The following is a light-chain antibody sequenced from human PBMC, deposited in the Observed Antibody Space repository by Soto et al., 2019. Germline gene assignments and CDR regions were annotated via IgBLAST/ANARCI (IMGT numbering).Light chain of an antibody. CDR1: QSIKRN. CDR2: AES. V-gene: IGKV3-15*01. Sequence: ATVSVTKRDRATLSCRASQSIKRNLAWYQQKPGQANRLIILAESARATGIGVRLSVSGSEMGFTLTIRIMKLQDAALDKCHQHHYWSWTVGQGTKVDIK. J-gene: IGKJ1*01. CDR3: HQHHYWSWT.